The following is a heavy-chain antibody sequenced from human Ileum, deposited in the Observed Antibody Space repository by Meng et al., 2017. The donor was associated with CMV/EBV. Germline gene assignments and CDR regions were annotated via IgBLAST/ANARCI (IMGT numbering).Heavy chain of an antibody. CDR2: ITHSGTA. CDR1: GDSIISGDYC. V-gene: IGHV4-39*07. D-gene: IGHD3-22*01. J-gene: IGHJ4*02. Sequence: LHGRGPGLLYPPGPLSLTCTVSGDSIISGDYCWGLIRQASKGLDWVASITHSGTAYYTPSLKSRVTMSVDTSKNQFSLKLNSVTAADTAVYYCVRASITMIDYWGQGTLVTVSS. CDR3: VRASITMIDY.